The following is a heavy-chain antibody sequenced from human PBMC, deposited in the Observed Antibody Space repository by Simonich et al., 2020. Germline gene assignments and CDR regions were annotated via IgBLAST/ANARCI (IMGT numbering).Heavy chain of an antibody. CDR1: GGSISRSSYD. V-gene: IGHV4-39*01. Sequence: QLQLQESGPGLVKPSEPLSLPCTVSGGSISRSSYDWGWFRQPPGKGLEWFGSNYYSGSTYYTPSLKRRVTISVDTSKNQFSLKLSSVTAADTAVYYCARHAGFAFDIWGQGTMVTVSS. CDR3: ARHAGFAFDI. D-gene: IGHD6-13*01. CDR2: NYYSGST. J-gene: IGHJ3*02.